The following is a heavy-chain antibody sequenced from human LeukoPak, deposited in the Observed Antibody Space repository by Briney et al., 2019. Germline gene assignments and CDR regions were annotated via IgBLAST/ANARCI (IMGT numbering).Heavy chain of an antibody. J-gene: IGHJ4*02. D-gene: IGHD3-10*01. Sequence: SETLSLTCAVYGGSFSGYYWSWIRQPPGKGLEWIGEINHSGSTNYHPSLKSRVTISVDTSKNQFSLKLSSVTAADTAVYYCARGPPYYGSGSYTPARHYFDYWGQGTLVTVSS. CDR2: INHSGST. CDR1: GGSFSGYY. V-gene: IGHV4-34*01. CDR3: ARGPPYYGSGSYTPARHYFDY.